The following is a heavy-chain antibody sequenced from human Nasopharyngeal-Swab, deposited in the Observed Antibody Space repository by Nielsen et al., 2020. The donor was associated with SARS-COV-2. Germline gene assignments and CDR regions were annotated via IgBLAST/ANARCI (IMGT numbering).Heavy chain of an antibody. CDR2: ISGSGGST. V-gene: IGHV3-23*01. J-gene: IGHJ5*02. CDR1: GFTSSSYA. Sequence: GESLKISCAASGFTSSSYAMSWVRQAPGKGLEWVSAISGSGGSTYYADSVKGRFTISRDNSKNTLYLQMNSLRAEDTAVYYCAKDSTMVRGRGGFDPWGQGTLVTVSS. D-gene: IGHD3-10*01. CDR3: AKDSTMVRGRGGFDP.